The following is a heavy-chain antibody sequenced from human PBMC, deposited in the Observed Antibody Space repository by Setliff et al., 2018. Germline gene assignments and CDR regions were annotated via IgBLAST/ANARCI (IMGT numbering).Heavy chain of an antibody. CDR1: GFSLSTSLVG. D-gene: IGHD2-21*01. CDR2: IYWNDEK. CDR3: AHIAGGGNSPRHDY. V-gene: IGHV2-5*01. J-gene: IGHJ4*02. Sequence: SGPTLVNPTQTLTLTCTFSGFSLSTSLVGVGWIRQPPGKALEWLALIYWNDEKRYSPSLKSRLTITKDTSKNLVVLTMTNMDPVDTATYYCAHIAGGGNSPRHDYWGQGTLVTAPQ.